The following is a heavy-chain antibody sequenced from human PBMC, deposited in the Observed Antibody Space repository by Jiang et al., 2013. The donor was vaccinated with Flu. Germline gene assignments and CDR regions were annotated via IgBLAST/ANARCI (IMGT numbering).Heavy chain of an antibody. V-gene: IGHV6-1*01. D-gene: IGHD3-3*01. CDR1: GDSVSSNSAA. CDR3: ARYLRTPRDFWSGYYRTDAFDI. J-gene: IGHJ3*02. Sequence: QTLSLTCAISGDSVSSNSAAWNWIRQSPSRGLEWLGRTYYRSKWYNDYAVSVKSRITINPDTSKNQFSLQLNSVTPEDTAVYYCARYLRTPRDFWSGYYRTDAFDIWGQGTMVTVSS. CDR2: TYYRSKWYN.